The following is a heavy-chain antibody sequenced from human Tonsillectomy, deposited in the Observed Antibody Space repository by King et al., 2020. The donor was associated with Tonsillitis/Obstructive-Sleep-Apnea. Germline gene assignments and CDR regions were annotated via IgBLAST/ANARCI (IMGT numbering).Heavy chain of an antibody. Sequence: VQLVESGGGLVKPGRSLRLSCTASGFTFGDYAMSWFRQAPGKGLEWVGYIRGKAFGGATEFAASVKGRFTMSRDDSNSIAYLQMNSLKPEDTAMYYCSRDPSGFHFDYWGQGTLVTVSS. V-gene: IGHV3-49*05. CDR3: SRDPSGFHFDY. J-gene: IGHJ4*02. CDR1: GFTFGDYA. CDR2: IRGKAFGGAT.